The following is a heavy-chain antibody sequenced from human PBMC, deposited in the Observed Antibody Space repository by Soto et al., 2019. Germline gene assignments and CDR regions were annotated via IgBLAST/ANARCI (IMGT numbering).Heavy chain of an antibody. V-gene: IGHV1-2*04. CDR2: INPKSGGT. J-gene: IGHJ6*02. Sequence: SVKVSCKASGYSFTDYHIHWVRQAPGQGLEWLGRINPKSGGTSTAQKFQGWVTMTTDTSISTASMELTRLTPDDTAIYYCARGDSTDCSNGVCSFFYNHDMDVWGRGTTVTVSS. CDR3: ARGDSTDCSNGVCSFFYNHDMDV. D-gene: IGHD2-8*01. CDR1: GYSFTDYH.